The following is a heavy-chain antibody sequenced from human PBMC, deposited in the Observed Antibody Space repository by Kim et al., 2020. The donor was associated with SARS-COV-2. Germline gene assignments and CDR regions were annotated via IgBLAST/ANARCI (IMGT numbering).Heavy chain of an antibody. CDR1: GDSISSGDKF. V-gene: IGHV4-31*03. CDR3: ARRLYYDLWTGYPYYY. Sequence: SETLSLTCTVSGDSISSGDKFWNWIRQHPGKGLEWIGYISKSGSTFYNPSLKGRVTISVDTSKNHFSLNLNSVTAADTAVYYCARRLYYDLWTGYPYYY. J-gene: IGHJ6*01. CDR2: ISKSGST. D-gene: IGHD3-3*01.